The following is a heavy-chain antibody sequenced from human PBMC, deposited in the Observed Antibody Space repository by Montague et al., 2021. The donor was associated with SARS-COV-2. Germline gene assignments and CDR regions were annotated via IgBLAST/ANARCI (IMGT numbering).Heavy chain of an antibody. V-gene: IGHV4-4*02. CDR1: GASITSSNW. D-gene: IGHD2-15*01. Sequence: SETLSLTCTVSGASITSSNWWNWVRQPPGKGLEWIGQIYHSGSTNYNPSLKSRLTLSLDKSKNQFSLNLSSVTAADTAVYYCARQIQQVVHSPAKLTNWFDPWGLGTLVTVAS. CDR3: ARQIQQVVHSPAKLTNWFDP. J-gene: IGHJ5*02. CDR2: IYHSGST.